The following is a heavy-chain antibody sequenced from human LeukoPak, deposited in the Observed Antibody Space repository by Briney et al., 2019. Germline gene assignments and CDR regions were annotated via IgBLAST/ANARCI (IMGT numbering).Heavy chain of an antibody. J-gene: IGHJ4*02. V-gene: IGHV3-23*01. Sequence: GGSLRLSCAASGFTFSNAYMNWVRQAPGKGLEWVSAISGSGGSTYYADSVKGRFTISRDNSKNTLYLQMNSLRAEDTAVYYCAKDGSYDSSGYYFYWGQGTLVTVSS. CDR3: AKDGSYDSSGYYFY. CDR1: GFTFSNAY. CDR2: ISGSGGST. D-gene: IGHD3-22*01.